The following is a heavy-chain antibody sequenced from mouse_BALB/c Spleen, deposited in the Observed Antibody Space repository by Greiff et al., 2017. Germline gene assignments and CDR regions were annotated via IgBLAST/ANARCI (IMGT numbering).Heavy chain of an antibody. J-gene: IGHJ3*01. CDR3: ARAGDAVFVY. V-gene: IGHV7-3*02. CDR1: GFTFTDYY. Sequence: EVQGVESGGGLVQPGGSLRLSCATSGFTFTDYYMSWVRQPPGKALEWLGFIRNKANGYTTEYSASVKGRFTISRDNSQSILYLQMNTLRAEDSATYYCARAGDAVFVYWGQGTLVTVSA. D-gene: IGHD3-1*01. CDR2: IRNKANGYTT.